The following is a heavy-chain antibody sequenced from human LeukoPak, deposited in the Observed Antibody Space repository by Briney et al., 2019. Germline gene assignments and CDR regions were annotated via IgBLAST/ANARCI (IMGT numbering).Heavy chain of an antibody. CDR2: ISGSGGST. V-gene: IGHV3-23*01. D-gene: IGHD6-13*01. CDR1: GFTFSSYA. CDR3: AKDYNFGGAAAGPFDY. J-gene: IGHJ4*02. Sequence: GGSLRLSCAASGFTFSSYAMSWVRQAPGKELEWVSAISGSGGSTYYADSVKGRFTISRDNSKNTLYLQMNSLRAEDTAVYYCAKDYNFGGAAAGPFDYWGQGTLVTVSS.